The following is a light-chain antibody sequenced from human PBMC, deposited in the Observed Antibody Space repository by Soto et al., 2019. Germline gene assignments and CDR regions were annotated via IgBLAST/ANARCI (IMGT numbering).Light chain of an antibody. CDR3: QQYNNWPPFT. J-gene: IGKJ3*01. CDR1: QSVSSN. CDR2: GAS. Sequence: EIVMTQPPATLSVSPGERATLSCRASQSVSSNLAWYQQKPGQAPRLLIYGASTRATGIPARFSGSGSGTEFTLTISSLQSEEFGVYYCQQYNNWPPFTVGPGTKVDIK. V-gene: IGKV3-15*01.